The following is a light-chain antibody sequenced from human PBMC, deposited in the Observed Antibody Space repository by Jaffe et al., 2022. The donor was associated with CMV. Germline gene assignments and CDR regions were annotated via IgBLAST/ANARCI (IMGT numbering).Light chain of an antibody. Sequence: DIQMTQSPSSLSASVGDRVTITCRASQVIRNNLSWYLQKPGRAPKRLIFAASSLQSGVPSRYSGSGSETEFTLTISSLQPEDFATYYCLQHNTYPPTFGGGTKVEIK. V-gene: IGKV1-17*01. CDR1: QVIRNN. CDR2: AAS. J-gene: IGKJ4*01. CDR3: LQHNTYPPT.